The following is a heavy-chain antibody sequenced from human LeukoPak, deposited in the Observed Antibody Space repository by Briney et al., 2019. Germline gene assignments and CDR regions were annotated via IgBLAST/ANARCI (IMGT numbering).Heavy chain of an antibody. V-gene: IGHV3-43*02. CDR3: AKDGNYYDSSGYYTDY. D-gene: IGHD3-22*01. CDR2: ISAGGRTT. J-gene: IGHJ4*02. CDR1: GLTFSNLK. Sequence: GGSLRLSCAVSGLTFSNLKMNWVRQAPGKGLEWVSYISAGGRTTFYADSVTGRFTISRDNSKNSLYLQMNSLRAEDTALYYCAKDGNYYDSSGYYTDYWGQGTLVTVSS.